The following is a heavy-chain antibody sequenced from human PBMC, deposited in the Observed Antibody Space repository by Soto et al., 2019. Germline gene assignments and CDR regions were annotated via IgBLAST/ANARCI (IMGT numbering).Heavy chain of an antibody. CDR1: GYTFSSYD. CDR3: ARERADGMDV. CDR2: MNPNTGNT. V-gene: IGHV1-8*01. J-gene: IGHJ6*02. Sequence: QVQLVQSGAEVKKPGASVKVSCKASGYTFSSYDINWVRQATGQGLERMGWMNPNTGNTVYAQKFQGRVTMTRNTYISTAYMELSSLRSEDTAVYFCARERADGMDVWGQGPTVTVSS.